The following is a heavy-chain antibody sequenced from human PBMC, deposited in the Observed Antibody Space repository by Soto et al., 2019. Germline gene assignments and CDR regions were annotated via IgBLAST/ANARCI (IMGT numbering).Heavy chain of an antibody. CDR1: GFTFSDYY. J-gene: IGHJ4*02. Sequence: GSLRLSCAASGFTFSDYYMTWIRQAPGKGLEWVSHISSSSGRTFYADSVKGRFTISRDNAKNSLFLQMNSLRAEDTAVYYCAKDKRIPIRDGYSYDGFDYWGQGTLVTVSS. D-gene: IGHD5-18*01. V-gene: IGHV3-11*01. CDR3: AKDKRIPIRDGYSYDGFDY. CDR2: ISSSSGRT.